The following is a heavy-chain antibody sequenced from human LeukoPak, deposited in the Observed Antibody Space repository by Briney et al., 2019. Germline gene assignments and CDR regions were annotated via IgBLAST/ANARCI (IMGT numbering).Heavy chain of an antibody. CDR2: ISSSGSTI. Sequence: GGSLRLSCAASGFTFSDYYMSWIRQAPGKGLEWVSYISSSGSTIYYAGSVKGRFTISRDNAKNSLYLQMNSLRAEDTAVYYCARGESGYDDYYYYYGMDVWGQGTTVTVSS. D-gene: IGHD5-12*01. CDR1: GFTFSDYY. CDR3: ARGESGYDDYYYYYGMDV. J-gene: IGHJ6*02. V-gene: IGHV3-11*01.